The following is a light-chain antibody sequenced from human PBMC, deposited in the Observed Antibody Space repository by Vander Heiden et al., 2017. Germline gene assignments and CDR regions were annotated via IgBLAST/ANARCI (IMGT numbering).Light chain of an antibody. V-gene: IGLV1-51*02. CDR1: SSNIGNNY. Sequence: QKVTIPCSGSSSNIGNNYVSWYQQLPGTAPKLLIYENNKRPSGIPDRFSGSRSGTSATLGITGLQTGDEADYYCGTWENSLNVWVFGGGTKLTVL. CDR3: GTWENSLNVWV. J-gene: IGLJ3*02. CDR2: ENN.